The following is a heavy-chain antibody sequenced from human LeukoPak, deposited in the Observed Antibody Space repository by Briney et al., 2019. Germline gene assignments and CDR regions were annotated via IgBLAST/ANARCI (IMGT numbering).Heavy chain of an antibody. Sequence: SETLSLTCAVYGGSFSGYFWSWIRHPPGKGLEWIGEINHSGSTNYNPSLKSRVSISVDTSMHQFSLMLNSVTAGATAVRFCTGVYWPGRGSWSDPCGQGALWTASS. D-gene: IGHD2-8*02. CDR3: TGVYWPGRGSWSDP. CDR2: INHSGST. V-gene: IGHV4-34*01. CDR1: GGSFSGYF. J-gene: IGHJ5*02.